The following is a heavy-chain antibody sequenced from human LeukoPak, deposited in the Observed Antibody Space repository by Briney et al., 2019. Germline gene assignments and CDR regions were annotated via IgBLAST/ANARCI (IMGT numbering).Heavy chain of an antibody. CDR1: GFTFSTYA. CDR3: ARSAAAGTFPDY. J-gene: IGHJ4*02. V-gene: IGHV3-48*03. Sequence: SGGSLRLSCVASGFTFSTYAMSWVRQAPGKGLEWVSYISSSGSTIYYADSVKGRFTISRDNAKNSLYLQMNSLRVEDTAVYYCARSAAAGTFPDYWGQGTLVTVSS. D-gene: IGHD6-13*01. CDR2: ISSSGSTI.